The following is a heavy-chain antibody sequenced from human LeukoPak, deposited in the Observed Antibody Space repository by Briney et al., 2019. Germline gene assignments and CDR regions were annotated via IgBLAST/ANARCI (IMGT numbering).Heavy chain of an antibody. CDR2: IYPGDSDT. Sequence: GESLKISCKGSGYSFTIQWIAWVRQMPGKGLEWMWIIYPGDSDTKYSPSFQGQVTISADKSISTAYLQWSSLKASDTAIYYCARASVVTPLNKAGFDYWGQGTLVTVSS. J-gene: IGHJ4*02. D-gene: IGHD4-23*01. CDR3: ARASVVTPLNKAGFDY. CDR1: GYSFTIQW. V-gene: IGHV5-51*01.